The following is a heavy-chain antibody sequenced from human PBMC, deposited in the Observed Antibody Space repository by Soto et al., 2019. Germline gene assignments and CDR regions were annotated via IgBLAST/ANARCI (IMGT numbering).Heavy chain of an antibody. V-gene: IGHV1-69*01. Sequence: QVQLLQSGPEVRRPGSSVKLSCKTSGGNFRSYGINWVRQAPGQGLEWMGGIVPLFATPTYAQKFQGRLTVTADDSTNTVYMDLATLRSEDTALYYCARVAVRRELFAAFDFWGRGALITVSS. D-gene: IGHD1-26*01. J-gene: IGHJ4*02. CDR2: IVPLFATP. CDR1: GGNFRSYG. CDR3: ARVAVRRELFAAFDF.